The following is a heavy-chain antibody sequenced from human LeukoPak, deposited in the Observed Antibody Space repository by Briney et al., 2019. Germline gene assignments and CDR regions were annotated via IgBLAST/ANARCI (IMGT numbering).Heavy chain of an antibody. D-gene: IGHD7-27*01. CDR1: GYTLTVHY. V-gene: IGHV1-2*02. CDR2: ISPHSGFT. J-gene: IGHJ3*02. Sequence: WASVSVSYRASGYTLTVHYIHWVRQAPGQGREWMGWISPHSGFTMYPQRFQGRVTMTTDTSISTAFLEVRRLRSDDTAAYNCARQTGDDALDIWGQGTMITVYS. CDR3: ARQTGDDALDI.